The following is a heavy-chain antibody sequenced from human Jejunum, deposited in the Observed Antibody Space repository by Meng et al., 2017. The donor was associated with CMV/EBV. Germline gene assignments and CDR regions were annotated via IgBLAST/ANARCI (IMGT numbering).Heavy chain of an antibody. V-gene: IGHV3-33*06. Sequence: FPFSHYGIHWVRQAPGKGLEWVALIWYDGSSQYYGDSVKGRFTISRDNSKNTVYLQMNRLSVEDTAVYYCAKDKVLVSPYYYGMDVWGQGTTVTVSS. CDR3: AKDKVLVSPYYYGMDV. CDR2: IWYDGSSQ. J-gene: IGHJ6*02. D-gene: IGHD2-2*01. CDR1: FPFSHYG.